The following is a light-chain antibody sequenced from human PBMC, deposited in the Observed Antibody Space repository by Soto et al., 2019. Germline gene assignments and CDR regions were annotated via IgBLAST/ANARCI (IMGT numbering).Light chain of an antibody. CDR1: SSDVGGYNY. Sequence: QSVLTQPASGSGTPGKSITISCTGTSSDVGGYNYVSWYQQHPGKAPKLMIYEVSNRPSGVSNRFSGSKSGNTASLTISGLQAEDEADYYCSSYTSSSALMVFGTGTKVTVL. J-gene: IGLJ1*01. V-gene: IGLV2-14*01. CDR2: EVS. CDR3: SSYTSSSALMV.